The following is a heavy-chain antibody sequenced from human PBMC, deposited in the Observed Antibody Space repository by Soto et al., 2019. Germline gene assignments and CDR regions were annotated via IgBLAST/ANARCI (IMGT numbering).Heavy chain of an antibody. D-gene: IGHD3-22*01. J-gene: IGHJ4*02. V-gene: IGHV1-18*01. CDR1: GYTFTSYG. CDR2: ISAYNGNT. CDR3: ARGAYDSSGYYFPYFDY. Sequence: ASVKVSCKASGYTFTSYGISWVRQAPGQGLEWMGWISAYNGNTNYAQKLQGRVTMTTDTSTSTAYMELRSLRSDDTAVYYCARGAYDSSGYYFPYFDYWGQGTMVAVSS.